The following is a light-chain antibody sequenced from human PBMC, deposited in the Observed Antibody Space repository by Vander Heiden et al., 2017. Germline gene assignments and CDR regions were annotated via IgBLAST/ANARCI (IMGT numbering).Light chain of an antibody. J-gene: IGKJ3*01. CDR1: ANNGNY. CDR3: QQSISTPF. Sequence: QMTQSPSPPSASVCDRVTITCRSSANNGNYLYWYQQAPGKAAKVLIYAASSLQGGAPTRCSGSGAGTDFTLTISSLQPEDFATYYRQQSISTPFFGPGTKVDI. CDR2: AAS. V-gene: IGKV1-39*01.